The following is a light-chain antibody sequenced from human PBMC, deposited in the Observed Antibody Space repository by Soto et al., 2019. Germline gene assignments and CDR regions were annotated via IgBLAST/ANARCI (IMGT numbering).Light chain of an antibody. J-gene: IGKJ1*01. CDR1: QSVSSSY. Sequence: ELVLTQSPGTLSLSPGERASLSCRASQSVSSSYLAWYQQKPGQAPRLLIYGASTRATGIPARFSGSGSGTEFTLTISSLQSADFAVYDCQQYNNWPPTFGQGTKVDI. CDR3: QQYNNWPPT. V-gene: IGKV3-15*01. CDR2: GAS.